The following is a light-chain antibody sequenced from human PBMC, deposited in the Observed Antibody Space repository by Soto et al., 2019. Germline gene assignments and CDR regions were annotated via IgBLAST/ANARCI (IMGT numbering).Light chain of an antibody. J-gene: IGLJ1*01. CDR2: EGS. CDR1: SRDVGGSNY. CDR3: SSYGGSNNCV. V-gene: IGLV2-8*01. Sequence: QSALTQPPSASGSPGQSVTISCTGSSRDVGGSNYFSWYQPHPGKGPKLMIYEGSKRPSGVPDRFSSSKSGNTASLTVSGLQADDEADDYCSSYGGSNNCVFGTGTKLTVL.